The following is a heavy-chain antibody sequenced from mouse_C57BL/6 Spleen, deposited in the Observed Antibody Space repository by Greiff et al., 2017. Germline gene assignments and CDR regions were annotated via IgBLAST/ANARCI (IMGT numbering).Heavy chain of an antibody. CDR3: AREDYDYDGASAWFAY. V-gene: IGHV1-55*01. D-gene: IGHD2-4*01. J-gene: IGHJ3*01. Sequence: QVQLKQPGAELVKPGASVKMSCKASGYTFTSYWITWVKQRPGQGLEWIGDIYPGSGSTNYNEEFKSKATLTVDTSSSTAYMQLSSLTSEDSAVYYCAREDYDYDGASAWFAYWGQGTLVTVSA. CDR2: IYPGSGST. CDR1: GYTFTSYW.